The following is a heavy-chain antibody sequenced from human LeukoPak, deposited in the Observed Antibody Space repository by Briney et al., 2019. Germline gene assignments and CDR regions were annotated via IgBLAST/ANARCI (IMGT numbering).Heavy chain of an antibody. D-gene: IGHD1-26*01. CDR1: GFTFSSYS. J-gene: IGHJ4*02. V-gene: IGHV3-21*01. CDR2: ISSSSSYI. CDR3: ARCIVGATGTALDY. Sequence: GGSLRLSCAASGFTFSSYSMNWVRQAPGKGLEWVSSISSSSSYIYYADSVKGRFTISRDNAKNSLYLQMNSLRAEDTAVYYCARCIVGATGTALDYWGQGTLLTVSS.